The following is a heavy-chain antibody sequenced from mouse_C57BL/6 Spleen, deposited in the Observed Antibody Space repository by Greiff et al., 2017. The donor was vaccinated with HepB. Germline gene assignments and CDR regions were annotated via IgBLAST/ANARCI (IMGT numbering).Heavy chain of an antibody. CDR3: TSTAQAPWFAY. V-gene: IGHV14-4*01. Sequence: EVQLQESGAELVRPGASVKLSCTASGFNIKDDYMHWVKQRPEQGLEWIGWIDPENGDTEYATKFQGKATITADTSSNTAYLQLSSLTSEDTAVYYCTSTAQAPWFAYWGQGTLVTVSA. D-gene: IGHD3-2*02. CDR2: IDPENGDT. CDR1: GFNIKDDY. J-gene: IGHJ3*01.